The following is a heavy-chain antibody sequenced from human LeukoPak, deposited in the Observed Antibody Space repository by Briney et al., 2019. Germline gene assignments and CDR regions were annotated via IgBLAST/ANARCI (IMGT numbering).Heavy chain of an antibody. J-gene: IGHJ6*03. Sequence: ASVKVSCKASGYTFTSYYMHWVRQAPGQGLEWMGIINPSGGSTSYAQKLQGRVTMTTDTSTSTAYMELRSLRSDDTAVYYCARLGNYYYYMDVWGKGTTVTISS. CDR1: GYTFTSYY. CDR2: INPSGGST. CDR3: ARLGNYYYYMDV. V-gene: IGHV1-46*01.